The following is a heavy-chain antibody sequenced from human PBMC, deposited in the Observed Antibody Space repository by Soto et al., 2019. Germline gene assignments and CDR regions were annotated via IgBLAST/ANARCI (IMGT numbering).Heavy chain of an antibody. Sequence: HPGGSLRLSCAASGLTFSTYDMHWVRQAPGQGLEWVAVISYDGSDEYYADSVKGRFTISRDNSKNTLYLQMNSLRAEDTAVYYCAKDRYAEDYFDYWGQGTLVIGSS. CDR1: GLTFSTYD. J-gene: IGHJ4*02. V-gene: IGHV3-30*18. CDR3: AKDRYAEDYFDY. D-gene: IGHD5-12*01. CDR2: ISYDGSDE.